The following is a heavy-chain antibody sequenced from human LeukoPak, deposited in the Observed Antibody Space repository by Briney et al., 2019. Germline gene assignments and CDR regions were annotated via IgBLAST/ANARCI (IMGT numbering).Heavy chain of an antibody. CDR2: INHSGST. V-gene: IGHV4-34*01. CDR3: ARGTAYYDSREELEYFQH. D-gene: IGHD3-22*01. J-gene: IGHJ1*01. CDR1: GGSFSGYY. Sequence: TSETLSLTCAVYGGSFSGYYWSWIRQPPGKGLEWIGEINHSGSTNYNPSLKCRVTISVDTSKNQFSLKLSSVTAADTAVYYCARGTAYYDSREELEYFQHWGQGTLVTVSS.